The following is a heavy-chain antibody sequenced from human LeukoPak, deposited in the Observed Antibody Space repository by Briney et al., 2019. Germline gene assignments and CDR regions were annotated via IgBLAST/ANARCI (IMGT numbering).Heavy chain of an antibody. V-gene: IGHV4-34*01. D-gene: IGHD3-10*01. CDR1: GGSFSGYY. Sequence: SETLSLTCAVYGGSFSGYYWSWIRQPPGKGLEWIGEINHSGSTNYNPSLKSRVTISVDTSKNQFSLKLSSVTAADTAVYYCARVRSYYGSGSYYKPHPFDYWGQGTLVTVSS. J-gene: IGHJ4*02. CDR3: ARVRSYYGSGSYYKPHPFDY. CDR2: INHSGST.